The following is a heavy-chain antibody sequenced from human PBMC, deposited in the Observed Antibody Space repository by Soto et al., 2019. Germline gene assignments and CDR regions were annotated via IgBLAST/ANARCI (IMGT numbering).Heavy chain of an antibody. V-gene: IGHV1-2*02. Sequence: QVQLVQSGAEVKKPGASVKVSCKASGYIFTDYYMNWVRQAPGQGLEWMGGINPNNGGTNYAQKFQGRVTMSTDTSITTAYMELSRLTSDDTAVYYCARPYCGSNSCHNWFDPWGQGTLVTVSS. J-gene: IGHJ5*02. D-gene: IGHD2-2*01. CDR3: ARPYCGSNSCHNWFDP. CDR1: GYIFTDYY. CDR2: INPNNGGT.